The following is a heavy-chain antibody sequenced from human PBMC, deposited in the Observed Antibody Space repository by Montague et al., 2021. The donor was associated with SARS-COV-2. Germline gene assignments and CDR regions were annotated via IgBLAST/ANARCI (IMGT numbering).Heavy chain of an antibody. CDR1: GEPISGFF. J-gene: IGHJ4*02. V-gene: IGHV4-4*07. CDR3: ARGVVAVPPVVDY. Sequence: SDTLSLTCSVSGEPISGFFWNWIRQPAGKGLEWIGRIYASGGTDYNPSLESRVTMSVDTSKNQFSLKVNSVTAADTAMYYCARGVVAVPPVVDYWGRGTLVTVSS. D-gene: IGHD2-15*01. CDR2: IYASGGT.